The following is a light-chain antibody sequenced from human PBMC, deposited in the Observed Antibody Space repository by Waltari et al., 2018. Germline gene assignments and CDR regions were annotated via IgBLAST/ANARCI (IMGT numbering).Light chain of an antibody. J-gene: IGLJ7*01. V-gene: IGLV1-51*02. CDR3: GTWDSSLSGAV. CDR1: SSNIGNNY. CDR2: ADS. Sequence: QSVLTQPPSVSAAPGQRVTISCSGGSSNIGNNYVSWYRQFPGTAPKLLIYADSARPSGIPGRFSGSKSGTSATLDITGLQAGDEADYYCGTWDSSLSGAVFGGGTHLTVL.